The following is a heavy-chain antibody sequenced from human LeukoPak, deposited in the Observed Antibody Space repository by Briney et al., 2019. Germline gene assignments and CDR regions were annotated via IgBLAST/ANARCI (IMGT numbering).Heavy chain of an antibody. Sequence: KASETLSLTCTVSGGSISSGGHYWSWIRQHPEKGLEWIGYIHHSGNTYYNPSLKSRVTISVDTSKNQFSLKLSSVTAADTAVYYCAKDGTMIVGGWIDIWGQGTMVTVSS. CDR3: AKDGTMIVGGWIDI. D-gene: IGHD3-22*01. CDR2: IHHSGNT. V-gene: IGHV4-31*03. CDR1: GGSISSGGHY. J-gene: IGHJ3*02.